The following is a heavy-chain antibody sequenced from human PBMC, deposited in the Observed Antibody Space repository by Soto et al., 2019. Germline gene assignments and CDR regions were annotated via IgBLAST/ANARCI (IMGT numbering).Heavy chain of an antibody. CDR2: ISGSGGST. Sequence: EVQLLESGGGLVQPGGSLRLSCAASGFTFSSYAMSWVRQAPGKGLEWVSAISGSGGSTYYADSVKGRFTXXXDNSKXXXXXXXXXXXXXXXXVYYCAKAMSRAAAAYFDYWGQGTLVTVSS. J-gene: IGHJ4*02. CDR1: GFTFSSYA. D-gene: IGHD6-13*01. V-gene: IGHV3-23*01. CDR3: AKAMSRAAAAYFDY.